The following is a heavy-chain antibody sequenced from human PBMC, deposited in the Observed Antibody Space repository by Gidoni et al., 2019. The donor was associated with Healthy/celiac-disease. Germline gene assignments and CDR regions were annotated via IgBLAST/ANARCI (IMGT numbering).Heavy chain of an antibody. V-gene: IGHV4-39*01. D-gene: IGHD5-12*01. Sequence: QLQLPESGPGLVKPSETLSLPCTVAGWSISSSSYYWGWIRQPPGKGLEWIGSIYYSGSTYYNPSLKGRVTISVDTSKNQFSLKLSSVTAADTAVYYCARTRRERDGYNRVYFDYWGQGTLVTVSS. CDR1: GWSISSSSYY. J-gene: IGHJ4*02. CDR3: ARTRRERDGYNRVYFDY. CDR2: IYYSGST.